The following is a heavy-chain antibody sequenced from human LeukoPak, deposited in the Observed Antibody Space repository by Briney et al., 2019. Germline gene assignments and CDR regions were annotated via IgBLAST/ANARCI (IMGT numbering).Heavy chain of an antibody. D-gene: IGHD6-6*01. CDR2: IYYSGST. CDR1: GGSISSYY. Sequence: PSETLSLTCTVSGGSISSYYWSWIRQPPGKGLEWIGYIYYSGSTNYNPSLKSRVTISVDTSKNQFSLKLSSVTAADTAVHYCARASAARHFDYWGQGTLVTVSS. CDR3: ARASAARHFDY. J-gene: IGHJ4*02. V-gene: IGHV4-59*01.